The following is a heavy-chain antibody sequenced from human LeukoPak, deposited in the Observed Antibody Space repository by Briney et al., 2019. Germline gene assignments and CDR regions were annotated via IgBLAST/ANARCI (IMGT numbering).Heavy chain of an antibody. J-gene: IGHJ4*02. CDR1: GFTFSGYW. CDR3: ARGFDY. CDR2: IKQDGSER. V-gene: IGHV3-7*03. Sequence: PGGSLRLSCVASGFTFSGYWMRWVRQAPGKGLYWVANIKQDGSERFYVDSVKGRFTISRDNTQNSLYLQMNSLRPEDTAVYYCARGFDYWGQGILVTVSS.